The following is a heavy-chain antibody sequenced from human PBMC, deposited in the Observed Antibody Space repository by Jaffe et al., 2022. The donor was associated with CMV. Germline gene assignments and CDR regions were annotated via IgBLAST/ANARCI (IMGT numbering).Heavy chain of an antibody. CDR2: INPNSGGT. V-gene: IGHV1-2*04. D-gene: IGHD3-22*01. CDR1: GYTFTGYY. Sequence: QVQLVQSGAEVKKPGASVKVSCKASGYTFTGYYMHWVRQAPGQGLEWMGWINPNSGGTNYAQKFQGWVTMTRDTSISTAYMELSRLRSDDTAVYYCARGPDYYDSSGYPGFDYWGQGTLVTVSS. CDR3: ARGPDYYDSSGYPGFDY. J-gene: IGHJ4*02.